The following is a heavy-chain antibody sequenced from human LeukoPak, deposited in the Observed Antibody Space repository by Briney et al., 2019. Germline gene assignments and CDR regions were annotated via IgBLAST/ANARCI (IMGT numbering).Heavy chain of an antibody. CDR1: GYSISSGYY. V-gene: IGHV4-38-2*01. CDR2: IYHSGST. J-gene: IGHJ4*02. CDR3: ARLRNCGGDCPSYYFDY. D-gene: IGHD2-21*02. Sequence: SETLSLTCAVSGYSISSGYYWGWIRQPPGKGLEWIGSIYHSGSTYYNPSLKSRVTISVDTSKNQFSLKLSSVTAADTAVYYCARLRNCGGDCPSYYFDYWGQGTLVTVSS.